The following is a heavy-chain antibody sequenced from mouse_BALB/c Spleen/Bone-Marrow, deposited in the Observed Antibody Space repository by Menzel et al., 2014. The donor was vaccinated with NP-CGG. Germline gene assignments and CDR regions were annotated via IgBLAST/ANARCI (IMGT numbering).Heavy chain of an antibody. CDR1: GFSLTSYS. CDR3: ARDDDSYAMDY. CDR2: IWAGGST. J-gene: IGHJ4*01. V-gene: IGHV2-9*02. D-gene: IGHD2-3*01. Sequence: VQLVESGPGLVAPSPSLSITCTVSGFSLTSYSVHWVRQPPGKGLEWLGVIWAGGSTNYNSALMSRLSISKDNSKSQVFLKMSSLQTDDTAMFYCARDDDSYAMDYWGQGTSVTVSS.